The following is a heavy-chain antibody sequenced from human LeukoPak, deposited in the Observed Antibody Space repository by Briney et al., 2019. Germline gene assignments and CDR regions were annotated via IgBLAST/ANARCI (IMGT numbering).Heavy chain of an antibody. CDR1: GFTFSDYY. CDR2: ISSSGSTI. Sequence: GGSLRLSCAAAGFTFSDYYMSLIRQAPGKGLEWVSYISSSGSTIYYADSVKGRFTISRDNAKNSLYLQMNSLRAEDTAVYYCAKELVRPRAGKGPTFDYWGQGTLVTVSS. J-gene: IGHJ4*02. CDR3: AKELVRPRAGKGPTFDY. V-gene: IGHV3-11*01. D-gene: IGHD3-10*01.